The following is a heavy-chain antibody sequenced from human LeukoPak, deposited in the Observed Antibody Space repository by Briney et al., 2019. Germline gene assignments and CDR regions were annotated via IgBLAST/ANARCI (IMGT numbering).Heavy chain of an antibody. D-gene: IGHD3-3*01. CDR3: ARSAPGVVGYFDY. V-gene: IGHV1-69*04. CDR2: IIPILGIA. CDR1: GYTFTSYG. Sequence: SVKVSCKASGYTFTSYGISWVRQAPGQGLEWMGRIIPILGIANYAQKFQGRVTITADKSTSTAYMELSSLRSEDTAVYYCARSAPGVVGYFDYWGQGTLVTVSS. J-gene: IGHJ4*02.